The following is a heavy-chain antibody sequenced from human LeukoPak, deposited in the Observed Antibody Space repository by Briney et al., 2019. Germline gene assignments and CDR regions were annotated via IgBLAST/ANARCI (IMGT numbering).Heavy chain of an antibody. CDR3: AKDLRGITARLHY. D-gene: IGHD6-25*01. CDR1: GFTFSSYA. V-gene: IGHV3-23*01. Sequence: GGSLRLSCAASGFTFSSYAMSWVRQAPGKGLEWVSAISGSRGSTYYADSVKGRYTISRDNSKNTLYLQMNSLRAEDTAVYYCAKDLRGITARLHYWGQGTLVTVSS. J-gene: IGHJ4*02. CDR2: ISGSRGST.